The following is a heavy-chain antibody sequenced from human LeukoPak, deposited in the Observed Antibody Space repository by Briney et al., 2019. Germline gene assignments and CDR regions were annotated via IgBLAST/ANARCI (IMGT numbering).Heavy chain of an antibody. CDR3: ATLHRDGDYVFFDY. J-gene: IGHJ4*02. CDR2: FDPEDGET. CDR1: GYTLTELS. D-gene: IGHD4-17*01. V-gene: IGHV1-24*01. Sequence: GASVTVSCKVSGYTLTELSMHWVRQAPGKGLEWMGGFDPEDGETIYAQKFQGRVTMTEDTSTDTAYMELSSLRSEDTAVYYCATLHRDGDYVFFDYWGQGTLVTVSS.